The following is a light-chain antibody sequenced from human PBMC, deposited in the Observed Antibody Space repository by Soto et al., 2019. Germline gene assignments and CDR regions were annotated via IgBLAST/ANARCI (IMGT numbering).Light chain of an antibody. CDR1: SSNIGKNA. Sequence: QSVLTQPPSASGTPGQRVTISCSGSSSNIGKNAVNWYRQLPGTAPKLVIYSNDQRPSVVPDRFSGSKSGTSASLAISGLQSEDEADYYCAAWDDNLNGVVFGGGTKLTVL. CDR3: AAWDDNLNGVV. V-gene: IGLV1-44*01. J-gene: IGLJ2*01. CDR2: SND.